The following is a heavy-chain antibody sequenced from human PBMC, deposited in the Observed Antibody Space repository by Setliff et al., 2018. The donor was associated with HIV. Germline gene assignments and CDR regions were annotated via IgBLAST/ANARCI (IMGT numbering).Heavy chain of an antibody. CDR2: IYHSGST. CDR1: GDSISSGYY. J-gene: IGHJ1*01. D-gene: IGHD2-21*02. CDR3: ATSDYGGDSGHFHH. Sequence: SETLSLTCTVSGDSISSGYYWGWIRQPPGKGLEWIGSIYHSGSTYHNPSLKSRVTLSVDTSKNQVSLKLRSVTAADTAVYYCATSDYGGDSGHFHHWGQGTLVTVSS. V-gene: IGHV4-38-2*02.